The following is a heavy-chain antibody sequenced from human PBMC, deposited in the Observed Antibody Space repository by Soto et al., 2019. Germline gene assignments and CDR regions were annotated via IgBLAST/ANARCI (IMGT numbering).Heavy chain of an antibody. J-gene: IGHJ4*02. CDR2: IYPADSDA. V-gene: IGHV5-51*01. Sequence: VDSLKVSCKSYGYGFTRHLIVFVLQLPGRGLEWVAVIYPADSDARYSPSFRGRGTISVDISINTVYLQWRSLKASDTAIYFCERQDIVKAKVRGLYFESWGQGTPV. CDR1: GYGFTRHL. CDR3: ERQDIVKAKVRGLYFES. D-gene: IGHD2-15*01.